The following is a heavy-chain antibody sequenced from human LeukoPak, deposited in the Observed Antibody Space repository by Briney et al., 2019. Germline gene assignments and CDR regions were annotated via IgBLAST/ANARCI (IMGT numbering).Heavy chain of an antibody. CDR1: GFTFTSSA. CDR3: ATATAFDM. V-gene: IGHV3-23*01. J-gene: IGHJ3*02. Sequence: GGSLRLPCAVSGFTFTSSAMRWVRQAPGKRLEWVSTITAGGERTYYSDSVRGRFTISRDNSQHTLDLQMDSLRADVTALYYCATATAFDMWGPGTVDTV. CDR2: ITAGGERT.